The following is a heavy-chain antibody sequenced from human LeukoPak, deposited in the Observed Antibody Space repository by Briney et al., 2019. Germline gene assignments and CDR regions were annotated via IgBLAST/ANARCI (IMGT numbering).Heavy chain of an antibody. J-gene: IGHJ4*02. CDR3: ARAKYYDSSGYASYYFDY. D-gene: IGHD3-22*01. CDR1: GGSISSYY. CDR2: TYYSGST. Sequence: TETLSLTCTVSGGSISSYYWSWIRQPPGKGLEWIGYTYYSGSTNYNPSLKSRVTISVDTSKNQFSLRLSSVTAADPAVYYCARAKYYDSSGYASYYFDYWGQGTLVTVSS. V-gene: IGHV4-59*01.